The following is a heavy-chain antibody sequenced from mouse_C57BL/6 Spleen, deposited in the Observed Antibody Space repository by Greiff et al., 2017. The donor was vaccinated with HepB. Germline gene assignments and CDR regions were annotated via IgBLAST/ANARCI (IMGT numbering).Heavy chain of an antibody. CDR2: INPNNGGT. V-gene: IGHV1-26*01. Sequence: VQLQQSGPELVKPGASVKISCKASGYTFTDYYMNWVKQSHGKSLEWIGDINPNNGGTSYNQKFKGKATLTVDKSSSTAYMELRSLTSEDSAVYYCARKGRIYYGNQYDFDYWGQGTTLTVSS. J-gene: IGHJ2*01. D-gene: IGHD2-1*01. CDR1: GYTFTDYY. CDR3: ARKGRIYYGNQYDFDY.